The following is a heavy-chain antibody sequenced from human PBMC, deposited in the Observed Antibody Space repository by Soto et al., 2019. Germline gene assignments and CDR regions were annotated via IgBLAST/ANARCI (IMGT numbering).Heavy chain of an antibody. V-gene: IGHV3-33*06. J-gene: IGHJ4*02. CDR2: IWYDGSNK. CDR3: AKGPSAFDWLHNAPWAKAPYFDY. CDR1: GFTFSSYG. Sequence: GGSLRLSCAASGFTFSSYGMHWVRQAPGKGLEWVAVIWYDGSNKYYADSVKGRFTISRDNSKNTLHLQMNSLRAEDTAVYYCAKGPSAFDWLHNAPWAKAPYFDYWGQGTLVTVSS. D-gene: IGHD3-9*01.